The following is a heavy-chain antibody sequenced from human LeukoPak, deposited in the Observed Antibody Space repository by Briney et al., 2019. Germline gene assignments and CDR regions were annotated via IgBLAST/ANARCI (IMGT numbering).Heavy chain of an antibody. CDR1: GYTFTNYY. CDR3: AREESGGYFDY. J-gene: IGHJ4*02. CDR2: INPTGTGT. D-gene: IGHD2-8*02. Sequence: ASVKVSCEASGYTFTNYYMHWVRQAPGQGLEWMGLINPTGTGTNYAQKFRGRVTLTRDTSTTAVYMELSSLRSEDTAVYYCAREESGGYFDYWGQGTLVT. V-gene: IGHV1-46*01.